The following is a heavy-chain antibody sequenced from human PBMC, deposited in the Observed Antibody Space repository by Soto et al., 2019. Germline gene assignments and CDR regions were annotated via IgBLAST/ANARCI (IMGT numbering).Heavy chain of an antibody. CDR3: ARALGYAFDI. V-gene: IGHV3-64*01. D-gene: IGHD7-27*01. Sequence: GGSLRLSCAASGFTFSSYAMHWVRQAPGKGLEYVSAISSNGGSTYYANSLKGRFTISRDNSKNTLYLQMGSLRAEDMAVYYCARALGYAFDIWGQGTMVTVSS. J-gene: IGHJ3*02. CDR2: ISSNGGST. CDR1: GFTFSSYA.